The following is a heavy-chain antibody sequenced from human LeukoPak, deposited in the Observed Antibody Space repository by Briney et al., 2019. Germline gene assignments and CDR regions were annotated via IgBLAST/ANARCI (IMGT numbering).Heavy chain of an antibody. J-gene: IGHJ3*02. CDR3: ALFTVDDAFDI. CDR2: IYYSGST. D-gene: IGHD4-17*01. V-gene: IGHV4-59*08. CDR1: GGSISSYY. Sequence: PSETLSLTCTVSGGSISSYYWSWIRQPPGKGLEWIGYIYYSGSTNYNPSLKSRVTISVDTSKNQFSLKLSSVTAADTAVYYCALFTVDDAFDIWGQGTMVTVSS.